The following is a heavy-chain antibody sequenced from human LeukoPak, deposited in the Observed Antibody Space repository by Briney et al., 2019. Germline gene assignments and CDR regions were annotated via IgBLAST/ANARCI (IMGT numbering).Heavy chain of an antibody. D-gene: IGHD4-11*01. V-gene: IGHV3-74*01. CDR2: IASDGSST. CDR1: GFTFSSYW. Sequence: GGSLRLSCAASGFTFSSYWMNWVRQAPGKGLVWVSRIASDGSSTTYADSVKGRFSISRDNAKNTLYLQMSSLRAEDTAVYFCARRYTVTTVYFFDYWGQGTLVTVSS. J-gene: IGHJ4*02. CDR3: ARRYTVTTVYFFDY.